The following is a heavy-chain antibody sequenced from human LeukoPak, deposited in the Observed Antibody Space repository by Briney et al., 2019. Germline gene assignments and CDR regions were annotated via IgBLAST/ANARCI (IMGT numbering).Heavy chain of an antibody. V-gene: IGHV1-69*06. CDR1: GGTFSSYA. Sequence: SVKVSCKASGGTFSSYAVSWVRQAPGQGLEWMGGIIPIFGTANYAQKFQGRVTITADKSTSTAYMELSSLRSEDTAVYYCASLQMGYYYGSGSYYLDYWGQGTLVTVSS. CDR3: ASLQMGYYYGSGSYYLDY. J-gene: IGHJ4*02. CDR2: IIPIFGTA. D-gene: IGHD3-10*01.